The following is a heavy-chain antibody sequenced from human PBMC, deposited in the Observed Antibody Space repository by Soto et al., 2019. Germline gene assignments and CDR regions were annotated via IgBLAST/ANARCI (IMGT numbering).Heavy chain of an antibody. CDR3: AGDRYSYVWDDAFDI. J-gene: IGHJ3*02. CDR1: GFRFRSYW. D-gene: IGHD5-18*01. V-gene: IGHV3-7*03. Sequence: GGTMRVSGGASGFRFRSYWVSWGNQAPGKGLERVAKIRRDGSAKCYVDCVKGRVTISRDNAKHSLYPQINSLRPDDTAVEYCAGDRYSYVWDDAFDICGQGTRVT. CDR2: IRRDGSAK.